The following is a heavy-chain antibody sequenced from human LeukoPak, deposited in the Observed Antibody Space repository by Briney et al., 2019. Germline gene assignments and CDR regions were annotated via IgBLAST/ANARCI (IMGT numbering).Heavy chain of an antibody. Sequence: SETLSLTCTVSGGSISSYYWTWIRQPPGKGLEWIGYIYYSGSTNYNPSLKSRVTISVDTSKNQFSLKLSSVTAADTAVYYCARRRTYYDFWSGSPYYFDYWGQGTLVTVSS. CDR3: ARRRTYYDFWSGSPYYFDY. V-gene: IGHV4-59*12. CDR2: IYYSGST. CDR1: GGSISSYY. D-gene: IGHD3-3*01. J-gene: IGHJ4*02.